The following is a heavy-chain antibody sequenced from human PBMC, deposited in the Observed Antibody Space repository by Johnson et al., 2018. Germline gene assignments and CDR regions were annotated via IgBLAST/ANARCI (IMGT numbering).Heavy chain of an antibody. CDR1: GFTVSNTY. J-gene: IGHJ3*02. CDR3: ARAGGSAYDAFDI. D-gene: IGHD3-16*01. Sequence: VELGEAGGGLVQPGGSLRLSCAVSGFTVSNTYMTWVRQAPGGGREWVSIIYRGGTTYYADYLKGRFTIASDNSENTLYLEMSNLRPEDTAIYYCARAGGSAYDAFDIWGQGTMVTVSS. V-gene: IGHV3-66*02. CDR2: IYRGGTT.